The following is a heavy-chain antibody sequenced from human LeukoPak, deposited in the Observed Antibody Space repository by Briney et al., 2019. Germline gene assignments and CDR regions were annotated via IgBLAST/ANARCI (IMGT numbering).Heavy chain of an antibody. CDR3: ARGLQENLAWLKAFSAFDI. D-gene: IGHD5-24*01. Sequence: GASVKVSCKASGYTFTSYYMHWVRQAPGQGLEWVGIINPSGDPTTYAQKFQGRVTMTSDMSTSTVYMELSSLRSDDTAVYYCARGLQENLAWLKAFSAFDIWGQGTMVTVSS. V-gene: IGHV1-46*01. CDR1: GYTFTSYY. J-gene: IGHJ3*02. CDR2: INPSGDPT.